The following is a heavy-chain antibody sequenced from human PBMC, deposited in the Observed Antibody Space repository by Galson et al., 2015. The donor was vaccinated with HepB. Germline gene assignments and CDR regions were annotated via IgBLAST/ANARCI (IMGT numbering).Heavy chain of an antibody. CDR1: GGTFSSYA. D-gene: IGHD5-24*01. V-gene: IGHV1-69*10. J-gene: IGHJ4*02. CDR3: AGPRTGRDGYNPFDY. CDR2: IIPILGIA. Sequence: SVKVSCKASGGTFSSYAISWVRQAPGQGLEWMGGIIPILGIANYAQKFQGRVTITADKSTSTAYMELSSLRSEDTAVYYCAGPRTGRDGYNPFDYWGQGTLVTVSS.